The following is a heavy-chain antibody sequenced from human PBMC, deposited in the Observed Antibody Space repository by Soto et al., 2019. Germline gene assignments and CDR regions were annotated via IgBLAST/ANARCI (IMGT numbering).Heavy chain of an antibody. CDR2: ISGSGGST. J-gene: IGHJ4*02. CDR1: GFTFSSYA. V-gene: IGHV3-23*01. Sequence: EVQLLESGGGLVQPGGSLRLSCAASGFTFSSYAMSWVRQAPGKGLEWVSAISGSGGSTYYADSVKGRFTNSRDNSKNTLYLQMNSLRAEDTAVYYCAPHLWFGELYYWGQGTLVTVSS. CDR3: APHLWFGELYY. D-gene: IGHD3-10*01.